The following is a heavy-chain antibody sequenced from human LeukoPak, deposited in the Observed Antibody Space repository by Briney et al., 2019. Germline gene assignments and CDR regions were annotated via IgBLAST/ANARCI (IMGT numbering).Heavy chain of an antibody. J-gene: IGHJ4*02. D-gene: IGHD3-10*01. CDR2: INHSGST. CDR3: ARGRWFGELLWGFFDY. Sequence: SSETLSLTCAVYGGSFSGYYWSWIRQPPGKGLEWIGEINHSGSTNYNPSLKSRVTISVDTSKNQFSLKLSSVTAADTAVCYCARGRWFGELLWGFFDYWGQGTLVTVSS. V-gene: IGHV4-34*01. CDR1: GGSFSGYY.